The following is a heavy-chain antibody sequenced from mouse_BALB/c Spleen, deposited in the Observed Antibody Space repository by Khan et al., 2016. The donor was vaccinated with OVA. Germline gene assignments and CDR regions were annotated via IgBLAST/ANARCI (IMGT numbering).Heavy chain of an antibody. Sequence: VQLKQSGAELVRPGALVKLSCKASGFNIKDYYMHWVKQRPEQGLEWIGWLDPENGETVYDPKFQGKASITANTSSNTAYLQLSSLTSEDTAVYYCTRSGYSAWFAYWGQGTPVTVSA. CDR2: LDPENGET. CDR1: GFNIKDYY. CDR3: TRSGYSAWFAY. V-gene: IGHV14-1*02. J-gene: IGHJ3*01.